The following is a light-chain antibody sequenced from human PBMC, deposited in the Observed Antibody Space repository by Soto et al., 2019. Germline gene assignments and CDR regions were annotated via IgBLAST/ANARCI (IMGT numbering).Light chain of an antibody. CDR1: QGISSS. CDR3: QQLNTYPHT. Sequence: DIQLTQSPSFLSASVGDRVTITCRASQGISSSLAWFQQKPGKAPKLLIYAASTLQSRAPSRVSGSVSGTDFTLTIISLQREDCAHDYCQQLNTYPHTFGQGTTLESK. V-gene: IGKV1-9*01. CDR2: AAS. J-gene: IGKJ2*01.